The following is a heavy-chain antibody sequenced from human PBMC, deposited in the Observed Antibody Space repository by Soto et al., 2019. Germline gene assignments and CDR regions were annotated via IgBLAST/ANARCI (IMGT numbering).Heavy chain of an antibody. Sequence: ASVKVSCKACGYTFTSYGISWVRQAPGQGLEWMGWISAYNGNTNYAQKLQGRVTMTTDTSTSTAYMELRSLRSDDTAVYYCARSIVVVTALDYWGQGTLVTVSS. J-gene: IGHJ4*02. CDR3: ARSIVVVTALDY. V-gene: IGHV1-18*01. D-gene: IGHD2-21*02. CDR1: GYTFTSYG. CDR2: ISAYNGNT.